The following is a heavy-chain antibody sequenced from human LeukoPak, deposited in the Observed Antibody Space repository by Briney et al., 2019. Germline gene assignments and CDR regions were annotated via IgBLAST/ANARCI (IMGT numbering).Heavy chain of an antibody. D-gene: IGHD5-18*01. J-gene: IGHJ4*02. CDR1: GGSISSYY. V-gene: IGHV4-34*01. CDR2: IHPSGST. CDR3: ARGPDTAKQGY. Sequence: PSETLSLTCTVSGGSISSYYWNWIRQPPGKGLEWIGEIHPSGSTSYNPALQSRVTMSVDTSKNQFSLKLNSVTAADTAVYYCARGPDTAKQGYWGQGTLVTVSS.